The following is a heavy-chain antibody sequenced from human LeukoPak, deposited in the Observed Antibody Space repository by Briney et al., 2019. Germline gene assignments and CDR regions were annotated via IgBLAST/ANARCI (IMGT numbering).Heavy chain of an antibody. Sequence: PGGSLRLSCATSGFTFSNAWMSWVRQAPGKGLEWVGRIKSKTDGGTTDYAAPVKGRFTISRDDSKNTLYLQMNSLKTEDTAVYYCTTVYVGGDYDFDYWGREPWSPSPQ. J-gene: IGHJ4*02. CDR2: IKSKTDGGTT. CDR3: TTVYVGGDYDFDY. CDR1: GFTFSNAW. V-gene: IGHV3-15*01. D-gene: IGHD4-17*01.